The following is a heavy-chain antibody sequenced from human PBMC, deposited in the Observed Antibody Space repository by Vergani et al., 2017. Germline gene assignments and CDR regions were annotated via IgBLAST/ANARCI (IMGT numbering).Heavy chain of an antibody. D-gene: IGHD3-10*01. Sequence: EVQLVESGGVVVQPGGSLRLSCAASGFTFDDYTMHWVRQAPGKGLEWVSLISWDGGSTYYADSVKGRFTISRDNAKNSLYLQMNSLRAEDTAVYYCAREYGSGSYYLGWFDPWGQGTLVTVSS. CDR1: GFTFDDYT. V-gene: IGHV3-43*01. J-gene: IGHJ5*02. CDR3: AREYGSGSYYLGWFDP. CDR2: ISWDGGST.